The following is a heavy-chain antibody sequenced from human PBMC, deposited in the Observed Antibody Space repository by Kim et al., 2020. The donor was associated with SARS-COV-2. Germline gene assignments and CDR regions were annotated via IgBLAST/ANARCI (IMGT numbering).Heavy chain of an antibody. Sequence: SETLSLTCTVSGDSISTSHHFWAWIRQAPAKGLEWIGSVYSTGTTYYKPSLKSRLSISADMSKNEFSLKLTSVSAADTAVYYCMRHRRGDENSDYWGQGSLVTVAA. CDR2: VYSTGTT. J-gene: IGHJ4*02. CDR3: MRHRRGDENSDY. CDR1: GDSISTSHHF. V-gene: IGHV4-39*01.